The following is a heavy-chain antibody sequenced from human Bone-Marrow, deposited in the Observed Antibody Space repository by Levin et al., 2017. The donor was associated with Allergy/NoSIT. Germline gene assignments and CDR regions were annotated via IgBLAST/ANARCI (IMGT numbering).Heavy chain of an antibody. CDR2: INPNSGGT. CDR1: GYTFTGYY. Sequence: EASVKVSCKASGYTFTGYYMHWVRQAPGQGLEWMGWINPNSGGTNYAQKFQGRVTMTRDTSISTAYMELSRLRSDDTAVYYCARAGPCIAVAGICNDAFDIWGQGTMVTVSS. CDR3: ARAGPCIAVAGICNDAFDI. J-gene: IGHJ3*02. V-gene: IGHV1-2*02. D-gene: IGHD6-19*01.